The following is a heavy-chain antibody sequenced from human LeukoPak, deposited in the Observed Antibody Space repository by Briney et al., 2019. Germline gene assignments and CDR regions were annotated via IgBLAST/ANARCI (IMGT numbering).Heavy chain of an antibody. D-gene: IGHD5-18*01. V-gene: IGHV4-39*01. CDR1: GGSISSSSYY. CDR2: IYYSGST. CDR3: ARLGYPTNFDY. J-gene: IGHJ4*02. Sequence: SETLSLTCTVSGGSISSSSYYWGWIRQPPGKGLEWIGSIYYSGSTYYNPSLKSRVTISVDTSKNQFSLKLSSVSAADTAVYYCARLGYPTNFDYWGQGTLVTVSS.